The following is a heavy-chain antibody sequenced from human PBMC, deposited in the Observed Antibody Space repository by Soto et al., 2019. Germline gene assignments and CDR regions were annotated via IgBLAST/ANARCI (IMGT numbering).Heavy chain of an antibody. CDR1: GFTFSSYG. D-gene: IGHD1-26*01. Sequence: QVQLVESGGGVVQPGRSLRLSCAASGFTFSSYGMHWVRQAPGKGLEWVAVISYDGSNKYYADSVKGRFTISRDNSKNPLYLQMNSRRAEDTAVYYCAKVPREVGATIAPVYWGQGTLVTVFS. CDR2: ISYDGSNK. CDR3: AKVPREVGATIAPVY. V-gene: IGHV3-30*18. J-gene: IGHJ4*02.